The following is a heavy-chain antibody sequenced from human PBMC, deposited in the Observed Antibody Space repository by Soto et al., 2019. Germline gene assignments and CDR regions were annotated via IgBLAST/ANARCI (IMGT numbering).Heavy chain of an antibody. Sequence: GSLRLSCAASGFTFTAFAMHWVRQAPGKGLEWVAVISYDGRKTHYADSVKGRLTISRDNSKNTVFLQMNSLTTEDTAVYYCAKDRYFDSYSFDYWGQGARVTVSS. J-gene: IGHJ4*02. CDR1: GFTFTAFA. CDR3: AKDRYFDSYSFDY. CDR2: ISYDGRKT. V-gene: IGHV3-30*04. D-gene: IGHD3-9*01.